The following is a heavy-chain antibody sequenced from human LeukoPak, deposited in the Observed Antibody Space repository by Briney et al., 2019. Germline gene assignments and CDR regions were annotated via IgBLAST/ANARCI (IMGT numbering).Heavy chain of an antibody. Sequence: GGSLRLSCVASGFTISTSYMSWVRQPPGKGLEWVSITYSGGSTYYADSVKGRFTISRDNSKNTLYLQMNSLRAEDTAVYYCAKVPSLEHNWFDPWGQGTLVTVSS. V-gene: IGHV3-53*01. J-gene: IGHJ5*02. CDR3: AKVPSLEHNWFDP. CDR1: GFTISTSY. CDR2: TYSGGST.